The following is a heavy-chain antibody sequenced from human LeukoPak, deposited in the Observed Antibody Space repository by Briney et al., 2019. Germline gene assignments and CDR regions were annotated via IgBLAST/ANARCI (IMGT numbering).Heavy chain of an antibody. V-gene: IGHV3-11*01. CDR2: INIGGTNT. CDR3: ATDGAGFDT. CDR1: GFTFSDYY. J-gene: IGHJ5*02. Sequence: GGSLRLSCVASGFTFSDYYMSWIRQAPGKGLEWLSYINIGGTNTHYADSVKGRFTISRDNAKKSLYLQMNNLRAEDTAVYYCATDGAGFDTWGQGVLVSVSS.